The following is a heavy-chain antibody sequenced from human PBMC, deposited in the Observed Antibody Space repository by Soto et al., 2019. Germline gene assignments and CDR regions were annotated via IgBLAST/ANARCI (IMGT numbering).Heavy chain of an antibody. CDR1: GGTFSTSG. V-gene: IGHV1-69*01. CDR3: ARDTRSGWAHDAFDV. CDR2: IIPIFGAS. D-gene: IGHD3-22*01. Sequence: QVHLVQSGAEMKKPGSSVRVSCEASGGTFSTSGFGWVRQAPGQGLEWMGGIIPIFGASNYAPKFQGRITISADEYTSTSYLEMRGLKSEDTATYYCARDTRSGWAHDAFDVWGPGTVIIVSS. J-gene: IGHJ3*01.